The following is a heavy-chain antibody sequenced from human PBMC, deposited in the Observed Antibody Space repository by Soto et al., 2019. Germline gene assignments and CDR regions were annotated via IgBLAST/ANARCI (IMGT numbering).Heavy chain of an antibody. J-gene: IGHJ6*02. Sequence: SETLSLTCTVSGGSISSYYWSWIRQPPGKGLEWIGYIYYSGSTNYNPSLKSRVTISVDTSKNQFSLKLSSVTAADTAVYYCARGWGAFGYYYYGMDVWGQGTTVTVS. CDR1: GGSISSYY. CDR3: ARGWGAFGYYYYGMDV. CDR2: IYYSGST. V-gene: IGHV4-59*01. D-gene: IGHD1-26*01.